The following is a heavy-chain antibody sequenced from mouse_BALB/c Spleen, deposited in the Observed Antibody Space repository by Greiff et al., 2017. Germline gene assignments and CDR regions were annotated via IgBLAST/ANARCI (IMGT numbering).Heavy chain of an antibody. J-gene: IGHJ4*01. D-gene: IGHD1-1*01. CDR1: GYAFSSSW. Sequence: VQLQQSGPELVKPGASVKISCKASGYAFSSSWMNWVKQRPGQGLEWIGRIYPGDGDTNYNGKFKGKATLTADKSSSTAYMQLSSLTSVDSAVYFCARHYGSTPYAMDYWGQGTSVTVSS. CDR3: ARHYGSTPYAMDY. CDR2: IYPGDGDT. V-gene: IGHV1-82*01.